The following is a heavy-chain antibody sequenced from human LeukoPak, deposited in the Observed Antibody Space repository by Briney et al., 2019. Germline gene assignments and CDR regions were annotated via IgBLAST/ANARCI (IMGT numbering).Heavy chain of an antibody. D-gene: IGHD3-3*01. V-gene: IGHV4-38-2*01. CDR2: IYHSGST. J-gene: IGHJ4*02. CDR3: ASVEYYDFWSGYPTYYFDY. CDR1: GYSISSGYY. Sequence: SETLSLTCAVSGYSISSGYYWGWIRQPPGKGLEWIGSIYHSGSTYYNPSLKSRVTISVDTSKNQFSLKLSSVTAGDTAVYYCASVEYYDFWSGYPTYYFDYWGQGTLVTVSS.